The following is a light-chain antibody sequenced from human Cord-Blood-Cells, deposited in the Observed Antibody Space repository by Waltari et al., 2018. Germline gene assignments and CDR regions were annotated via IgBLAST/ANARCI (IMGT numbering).Light chain of an antibody. Sequence: EIVLTQSPGHLSLSPGERATLSCRASQSVSSSYLAWYQQKPGQAPRPLIYGASSRATGIPDRFSGSGSGTDFTLTISRLEPEDFAVYYCQQYGSSPWTFGQGTKVEIK. J-gene: IGKJ1*01. CDR2: GAS. V-gene: IGKV3-20*01. CDR1: QSVSSSY. CDR3: QQYGSSPWT.